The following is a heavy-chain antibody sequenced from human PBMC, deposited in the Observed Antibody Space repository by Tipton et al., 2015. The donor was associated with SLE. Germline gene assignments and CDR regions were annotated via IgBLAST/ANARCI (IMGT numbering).Heavy chain of an antibody. J-gene: IGHJ4*02. D-gene: IGHD3-9*01. Sequence: GSLRLSCAASGFTFSSYGMSWVRQAPGQGLEWVSGISGSGANTYYADSVKGRFTISRDNSKRTLNLQMNSLRAEETAVYYCARDRGREYDTLTGYRRHWGQGTLVAASS. V-gene: IGHV3-23*01. CDR1: GFTFSSYG. CDR2: ISGSGANT. CDR3: ARDRGREYDTLTGYRRH.